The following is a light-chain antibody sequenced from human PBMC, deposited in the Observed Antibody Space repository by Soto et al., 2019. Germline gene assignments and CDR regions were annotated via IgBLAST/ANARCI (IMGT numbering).Light chain of an antibody. V-gene: IGLV2-14*01. CDR1: SRDIGAYNY. J-gene: IGLJ3*02. CDR3: SSYTNSSTLV. Sequence: QSALTQPTSVSGSPGQSITISCSGTSRDIGAYNYVSWFQQHPGKAPKLIIHEVSNRPSGISPRFSGSKSDSTASLTIAGLQAEDEADYYCSSYTNSSTLVFGGGTKLTVL. CDR2: EVS.